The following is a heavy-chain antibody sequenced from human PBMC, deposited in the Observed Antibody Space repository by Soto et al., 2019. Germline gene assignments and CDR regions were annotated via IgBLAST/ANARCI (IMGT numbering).Heavy chain of an antibody. D-gene: IGHD3-10*01. Sequence: QVQLQESGPGLVKPSETLSLTCTVSGGSVSSGSYYWSWIRQPPGKGLEWIGYIYHSGSTNYNPSLKSRVTISVHTSKNQFSLKLSSVTAADTAVYYCAGGDYFGSGSAWGQGTLVTVS. CDR2: IYHSGST. CDR3: AGGDYFGSGSA. J-gene: IGHJ4*02. CDR1: GGSVSSGSYY. V-gene: IGHV4-61*01.